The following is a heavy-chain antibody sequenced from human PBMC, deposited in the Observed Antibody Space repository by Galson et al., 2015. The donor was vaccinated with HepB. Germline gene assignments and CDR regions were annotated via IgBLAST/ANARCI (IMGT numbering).Heavy chain of an antibody. J-gene: IGHJ4*02. CDR2: ISYDGVET. CDR1: GFTFSDYG. D-gene: IGHD3-22*01. CDR3: AKDQSYYLDSSGFDY. V-gene: IGHV3-30*18. Sequence: SLRLSCAASGFTFSDYGMHWVRRAPGKGLEWVAVISYDGVETHYGDAVKGRFIISRDNLKNTLVLQMNSLRAEDTAVYYCAKDQSYYLDSSGFDYWGPGTRVTVSS.